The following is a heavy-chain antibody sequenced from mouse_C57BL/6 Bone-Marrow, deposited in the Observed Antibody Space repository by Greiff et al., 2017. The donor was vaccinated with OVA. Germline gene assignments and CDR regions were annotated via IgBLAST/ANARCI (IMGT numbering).Heavy chain of an antibody. J-gene: IGHJ2*01. CDR2: ISSGSSTI. D-gene: IGHD4-1*01. CDR3: ARPGTGPFDY. Sequence: EVQLQESGGGLVKPGGSLKLSCAASGFTFSDYGMHWVRQAPEKGLEWVAYISSGSSTIYYADTVKGRFTISRDNAKNTLFLQMTSLRSEDTAMYYCARPGTGPFDYWGQGTTLTVSS. CDR1: GFTFSDYG. V-gene: IGHV5-17*01.